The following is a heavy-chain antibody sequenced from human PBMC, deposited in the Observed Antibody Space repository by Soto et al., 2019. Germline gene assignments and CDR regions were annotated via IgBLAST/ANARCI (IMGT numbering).Heavy chain of an antibody. Sequence: LRLSCAATGFIFSEYGMHWVRQAPGRGLEWLSIIWFDGTHKYYTDSVKGRFAVSRDNAHNMLYLQMNNLRAEDTAVYFCARDKAAFDIWGQGTVVTVSS. CDR1: GFIFSEYG. CDR2: IWFDGTHK. J-gene: IGHJ3*02. V-gene: IGHV3-33*01. CDR3: ARDKAAFDI.